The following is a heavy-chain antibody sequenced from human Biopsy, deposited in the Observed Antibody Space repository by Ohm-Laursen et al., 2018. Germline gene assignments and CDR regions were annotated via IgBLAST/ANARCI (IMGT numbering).Heavy chain of an antibody. V-gene: IGHV1-2*02. CDR3: TRGGYYYDSLAYYYWFDP. CDR1: GYTFTGYH. Sequence: SSVKVSCKASGYTFTGYHVHWVRQAPGQGLEWMGWINAKTGDTNYAQKFQGRVTMTRDTSISTAYVDLSSLRSDDTAVYYCTRGGYYYDSLAYYYWFDPWGQGTLVAVSS. D-gene: IGHD3-22*01. CDR2: INAKTGDT. J-gene: IGHJ5*02.